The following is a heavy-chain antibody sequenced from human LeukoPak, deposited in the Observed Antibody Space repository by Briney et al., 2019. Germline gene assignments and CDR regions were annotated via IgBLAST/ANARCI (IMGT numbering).Heavy chain of an antibody. CDR1: GHTFTSYG. Sequence: GASVKVSCKASGHTFTSYGISWVRQAPGQGLEWMGWISAYNGNTNYAQKLQGRVTMTTDTSTSTAYMELRSLRSDDTAVYYCARGSGYFDWLLGPDYWGQGTLVTVSS. CDR3: ARGSGYFDWLLGPDY. CDR2: ISAYNGNT. D-gene: IGHD3-9*01. J-gene: IGHJ4*02. V-gene: IGHV1-18*01.